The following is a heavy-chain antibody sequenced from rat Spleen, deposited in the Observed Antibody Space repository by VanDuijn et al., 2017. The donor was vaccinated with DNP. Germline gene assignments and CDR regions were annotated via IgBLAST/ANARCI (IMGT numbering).Heavy chain of an antibody. CDR3: ARCGYYDGTYYPYYFDY. CDR2: IISAGST. Sequence: EVQLQESGPGLVKPSQSLSLTCSVSGSSITSNYWGWIRKFAGNKLEWMGYIISAGSTNYNPSLKSRISITSDTSKNQFFLQVNSVTTEDTATYYCARCGYYDGTYYPYYFDYWGQGVMVTVSS. J-gene: IGHJ2*01. D-gene: IGHD1-12*02. V-gene: IGHV3-3*01. CDR1: GSSITSNY.